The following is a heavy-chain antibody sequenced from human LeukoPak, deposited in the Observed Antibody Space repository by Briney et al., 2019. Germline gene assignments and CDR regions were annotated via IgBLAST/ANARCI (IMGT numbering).Heavy chain of an antibody. Sequence: TGGSLRLSCAASGFTFSSYGVHWVRQAPGKGLEWVAFIRYDGSNKYYGDSVKGRFTISKDNSKNTLYLQMNSLRPEDTAVYYCARAIAGTTEYWGQGTLVTVSS. D-gene: IGHD1-20*01. J-gene: IGHJ4*02. CDR1: GFTFSSYG. V-gene: IGHV3-30*02. CDR2: IRYDGSNK. CDR3: ARAIAGTTEY.